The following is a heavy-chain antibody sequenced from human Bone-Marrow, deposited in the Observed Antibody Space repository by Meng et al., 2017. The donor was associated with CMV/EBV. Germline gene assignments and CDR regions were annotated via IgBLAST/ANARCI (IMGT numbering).Heavy chain of an antibody. J-gene: IGHJ6*02. CDR2: INSDGSST. D-gene: IGHD3-3*01. CDR3: ARDRLSPYYDSGSGAHATTHGVDV. V-gene: IGHV3-74*01. Sequence: GESLKISCAASGFTFSSYCMHWVRQAPGKGLVWVSRINSDGSSTSYADSVKGRFTISRDNAKNTLYLQMNSLRAEDTAVYYCARDRLSPYYDSGSGAHATTHGVDVWGQGTTVTVSS. CDR1: GFTFSSYC.